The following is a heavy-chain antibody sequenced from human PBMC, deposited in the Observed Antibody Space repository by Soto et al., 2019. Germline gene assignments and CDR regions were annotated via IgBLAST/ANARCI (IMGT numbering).Heavy chain of an antibody. CDR2: ISAYNGNT. CDR1: GYTFTSYG. D-gene: IGHD1-26*01. Sequence: GASVKVSCKASGYTFTSYGISWVRQAPGQGLERMGWISAYNGNTNYAQKFQGWVTMTRDTSISTAYMELSRLRSDDTAVYYCARDYKGATREIYYYYGMDVWGQGTTVTVSS. J-gene: IGHJ6*02. CDR3: ARDYKGATREIYYYYGMDV. V-gene: IGHV1-18*01.